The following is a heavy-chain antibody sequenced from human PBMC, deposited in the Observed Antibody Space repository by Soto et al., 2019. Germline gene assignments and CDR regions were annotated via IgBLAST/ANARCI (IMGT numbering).Heavy chain of an antibody. CDR1: GYTFTSYD. CDR3: ARATPYYSSTSCHDAYDI. CDR2: MNPNSGNT. J-gene: IGHJ3*02. V-gene: IGHV1-8*01. D-gene: IGHD2-2*01. Sequence: ASVKVSCKASGYTFTSYDINWVRQATGQGLEWMGWMNPNSGNTGYAQKFQGRVTMTRNTSISTAYMELSSLRSEDTAVYYCARATPYYSSTSCHDAYDIWGQGTMVTVSS.